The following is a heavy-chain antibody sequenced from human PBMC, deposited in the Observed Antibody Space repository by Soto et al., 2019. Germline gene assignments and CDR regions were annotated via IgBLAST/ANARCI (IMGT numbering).Heavy chain of an antibody. D-gene: IGHD1-1*01. CDR3: ARDPTGAKTDFDY. V-gene: IGHV3-21*01. Sequence: GGSLRLSCAASGFTFRSYSMNWVRQAPGKGLEWVSSISSSSTYIYYADSVKGRFTISRDNAKNSLYLQMNSLRAEDTAVYYCARDPTGAKTDFDYWGQGTPVTVSS. CDR1: GFTFRSYS. CDR2: ISSSSTYI. J-gene: IGHJ4*02.